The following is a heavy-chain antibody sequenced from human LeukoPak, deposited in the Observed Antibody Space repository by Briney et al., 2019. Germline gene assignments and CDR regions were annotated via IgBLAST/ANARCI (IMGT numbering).Heavy chain of an antibody. V-gene: IGHV3-21*01. CDR1: GFTFSSYE. CDR2: ISSSSSYI. J-gene: IGHJ6*03. CDR3: ARVAYYYDSSGYYKRGRYYYYYMDV. D-gene: IGHD3-22*01. Sequence: GGSLRLSCAASGFTFSSYEMNWVRQAPGKGLEWVSSISSSSSYIYYADSVKGRFTISRDNAKNSLYLQMNSLRAEDTAVYYCARVAYYYDSSGYYKRGRYYYYYMDVWGKGTTVTVSS.